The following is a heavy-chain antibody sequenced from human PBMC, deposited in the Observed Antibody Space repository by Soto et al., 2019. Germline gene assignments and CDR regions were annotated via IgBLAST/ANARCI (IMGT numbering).Heavy chain of an antibody. J-gene: IGHJ6*02. D-gene: IGHD6-19*01. Sequence: QVQLVQSGAEVKKPGSSVKVSCKASGGTFSSYAISWVRQAPGQGLEWMGGIIPIFGTANYAQKFQGRVTITADESTSTAYMELSSLRSEDTAVYYCARVTEGGYATRRLTDYGMDVWGQGTTVTVSS. CDR2: IIPIFGTA. CDR3: ARVTEGGYATRRLTDYGMDV. V-gene: IGHV1-69*12. CDR1: GGTFSSYA.